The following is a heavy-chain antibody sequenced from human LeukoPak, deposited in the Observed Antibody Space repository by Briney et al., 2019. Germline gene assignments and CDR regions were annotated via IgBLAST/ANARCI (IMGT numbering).Heavy chain of an antibody. V-gene: IGHV5-51*01. Sequence: GESLKISCKASGYSFSSYWIAWVRQMPGKGLEWMGIIYPGDSDTRYSPSFQGQVTISVDKSTSNAYLQWSSLKASDTAVYCATRQGRDSDLEYWGQGALVTVSS. D-gene: IGHD3-22*01. CDR2: IYPGDSDT. CDR3: ATRQGRDSDLEY. J-gene: IGHJ4*02. CDR1: GYSFSSYW.